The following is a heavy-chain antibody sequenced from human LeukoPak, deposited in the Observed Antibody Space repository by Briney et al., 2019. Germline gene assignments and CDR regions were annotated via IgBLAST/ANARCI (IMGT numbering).Heavy chain of an antibody. Sequence: GGSLRLSCAASGFTFSSYSMNWVRQAPGKGLEWVSYISSSSSTIYYADSVKGRFTISRDNAKNSLYLQMNSLRAEDTAVYYCARSDWGSETLIDYWGQGTLVTVSS. V-gene: IGHV3-48*04. CDR2: ISSSSSTI. J-gene: IGHJ4*02. CDR3: ARSDWGSETLIDY. CDR1: GFTFSSYS. D-gene: IGHD7-27*01.